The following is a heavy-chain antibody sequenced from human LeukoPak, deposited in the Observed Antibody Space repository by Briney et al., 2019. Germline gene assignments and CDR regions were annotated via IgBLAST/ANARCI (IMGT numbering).Heavy chain of an antibody. D-gene: IGHD2-2*01. V-gene: IGHV3-7*01. CDR1: GFTFSDYW. J-gene: IGHJ4*02. Sequence: GGSLRLSCTASGFTFSDYWMTWVRQAPGKGLEWVANIKQDGSAKYYADSVKGRFTISRDNAKNSLYLQMDSLRVEDTATYYCARWRGSTSERSDYWGQGTLVTVSS. CDR3: ARWRGSTSERSDY. CDR2: IKQDGSAK.